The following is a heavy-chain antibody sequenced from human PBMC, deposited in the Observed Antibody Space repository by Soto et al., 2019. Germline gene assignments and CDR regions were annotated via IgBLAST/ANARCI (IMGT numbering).Heavy chain of an antibody. Sequence: QVQLQQWGAGLLKPSETLSLNCAVNGGSLSGYYWSWIRQPPGKGLEWIGEIKDGGYTNYSPSLKSRAPISSDTSNSQCSLRLNSVTAADTGLYYCARGQEGVVATHWDQGALVTVSS. D-gene: IGHD5-12*01. CDR1: GGSLSGYY. CDR3: ARGQEGVVATH. V-gene: IGHV4-34*01. J-gene: IGHJ4*02. CDR2: IKDGGYT.